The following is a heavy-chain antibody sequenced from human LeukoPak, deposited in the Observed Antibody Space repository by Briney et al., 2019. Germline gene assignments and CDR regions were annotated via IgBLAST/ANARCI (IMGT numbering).Heavy chain of an antibody. CDR3: ARSDIWGSYRFLDY. J-gene: IGHJ4*02. Sequence: PSETLSLTCTVSGASISNYYRSWIRQSPGKGLEWIGYMLYSGSTNQNPSLRSRVTISVDTSKNQVSLKLSSVTAADTAVYYCARSDIWGSYRFLDYWGQGALVTVSS. CDR1: GASISNYY. CDR2: MLYSGST. D-gene: IGHD3-16*02. V-gene: IGHV4-59*08.